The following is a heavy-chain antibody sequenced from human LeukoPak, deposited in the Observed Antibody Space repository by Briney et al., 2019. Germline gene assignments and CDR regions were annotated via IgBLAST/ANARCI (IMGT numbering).Heavy chain of an antibody. CDR3: ARSYYDSSGYQAFFDY. CDR2: IYSGGST. V-gene: IGHV3-66*01. CDR1: GFTVSSNY. D-gene: IGHD3-22*01. J-gene: IGHJ4*02. Sequence: PGGSLRLSCAASGFTVSSNYMSWVRQAPGKGLEWVSVIYSGGSTYYADSVKGRFTISRDNSKNTLYLQMNSLRAEDTAVYYCARSYYDSSGYQAFFDYWGQGTLVTVSS.